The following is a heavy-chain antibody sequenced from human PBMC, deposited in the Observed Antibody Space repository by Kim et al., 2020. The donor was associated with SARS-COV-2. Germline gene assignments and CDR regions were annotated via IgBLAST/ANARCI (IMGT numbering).Heavy chain of an antibody. CDR1: GGSISSSSYY. CDR2: IYYSGST. D-gene: IGHD3-10*01. V-gene: IGHV4-39*01. Sequence: SETLSLTCTVSGGSISSSSYYWGWIRQPPGKGLEWIGSIYYSGSTYYNPSLKSRVTISVDTSKNPFSLKLSSVTAADTAVYYCASGRWDITMVRGVLDDAFDIWGQGTMVTVSS. CDR3: ASGRWDITMVRGVLDDAFDI. J-gene: IGHJ3*02.